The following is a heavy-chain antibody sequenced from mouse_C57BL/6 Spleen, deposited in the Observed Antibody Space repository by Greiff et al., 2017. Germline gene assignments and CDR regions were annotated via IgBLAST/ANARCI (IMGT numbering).Heavy chain of an antibody. J-gene: IGHJ4*01. D-gene: IGHD3-3*01. CDR1: GFTFSDSY. Sequence: EVQVVESGGGLVQPGESLKLSCAASGFTFSDSYMYWVRPTPETRLEWVAYISNGGGSTYYPDTVKGRFTISRDNAKNTLYLQMSRLKSEDTAMYYCARRGWDYYAMDYWGQGTSGTVSS. CDR3: ARRGWDYYAMDY. CDR2: ISNGGGST. V-gene: IGHV5-12*01.